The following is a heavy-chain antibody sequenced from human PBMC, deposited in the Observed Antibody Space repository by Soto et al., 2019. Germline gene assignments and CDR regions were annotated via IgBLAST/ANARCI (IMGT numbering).Heavy chain of an antibody. J-gene: IGHJ4*02. CDR1: GFTFSSYS. V-gene: IGHV3-21*01. Sequence: GGSLRLSCAASGFTFSSYSMNWVRQAPGNGLEWVSSISSSSSYIYYADSVKGRFTISRDNAKNLLYLQMNSLRAEDTAVYYCARDWRNFDYWGQGTLFTVSS. CDR2: ISSSSSYI. CDR3: ARDWRNFDY.